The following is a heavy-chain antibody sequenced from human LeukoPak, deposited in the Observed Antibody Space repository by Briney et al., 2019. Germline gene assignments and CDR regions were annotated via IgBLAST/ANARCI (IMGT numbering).Heavy chain of an antibody. CDR3: ARDNYGGNSVDAFDI. Sequence: SETLSLTCAVYGGSFSGYYWSWIRQPPGKGLEWIGEINHSGSTNYNPSLKSRVTISVDTSKNQFSLKLSSVTAADTAVYYCARDNYGGNSVDAFDIWGQGTMVTVSS. CDR2: INHSGST. J-gene: IGHJ3*02. V-gene: IGHV4-34*01. CDR1: GGSFSGYY. D-gene: IGHD4-23*01.